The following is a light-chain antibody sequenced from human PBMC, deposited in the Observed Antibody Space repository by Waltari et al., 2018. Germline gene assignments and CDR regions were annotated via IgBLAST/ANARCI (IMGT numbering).Light chain of an antibody. CDR3: GTWYSSLSAYV. CDR1: SSNIGTNY. J-gene: IGLJ1*01. V-gene: IGLV1-51*02. CDR2: END. Sequence: QSVLTQPPSVSAAPGQKVTISCSGSSSNIGTNYVSWYQQLPGTAPKLLIYENDKRPSAIPDRFSDSNSGTSATLGSTGLQTEDEADYYCGTWYSSLSAYVFGTGTKVTVL.